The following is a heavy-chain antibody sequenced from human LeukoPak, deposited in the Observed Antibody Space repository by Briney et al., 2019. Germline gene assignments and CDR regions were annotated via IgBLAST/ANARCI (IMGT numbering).Heavy chain of an antibody. D-gene: IGHD6-6*01. Sequence: GGSLRLSCAASGFTFSSYAMSWVRQAPGKGLEWVSAISGSGGSTYYAGSVKGRFTISRDNSKNTLYPQMNSLRAEDTAVYYCAKERYSSSSNYFDYWGQGTLVTVSS. J-gene: IGHJ4*02. CDR1: GFTFSSYA. V-gene: IGHV3-23*01. CDR2: ISGSGGST. CDR3: AKERYSSSSNYFDY.